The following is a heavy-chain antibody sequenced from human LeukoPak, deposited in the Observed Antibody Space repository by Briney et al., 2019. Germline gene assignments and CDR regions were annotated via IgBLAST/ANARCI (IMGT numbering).Heavy chain of an antibody. J-gene: IGHJ4*02. D-gene: IGHD6-13*01. Sequence: KPSETLSLTCTVSGGSISSSSHYWAWIRQPPGKGLEWIGSIYYTGGTFYSPSLKSRVTISVDTSSNQFSLKVSSVTAADTAVYYCAREEASAGDYWGQGTLVTVSS. CDR2: IYYTGGT. CDR3: AREEASAGDY. V-gene: IGHV4-39*01. CDR1: GGSISSSSHY.